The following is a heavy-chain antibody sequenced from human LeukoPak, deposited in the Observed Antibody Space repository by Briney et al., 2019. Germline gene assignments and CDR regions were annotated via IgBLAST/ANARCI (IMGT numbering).Heavy chain of an antibody. Sequence: SETLSLTCTVSGGSVSFCYWSWIRQPPGKGLEWIGYIYYSGSTNYNPSLKSRVTISVDTSKNQFSLKVSSVTAADTAMYYCARDARGSSYMDVWGQGTTVTVSS. CDR3: ARDARGSSYMDV. V-gene: IGHV4-59*02. D-gene: IGHD3-10*01. J-gene: IGHJ6*02. CDR1: GGSVSFCY. CDR2: IYYSGST.